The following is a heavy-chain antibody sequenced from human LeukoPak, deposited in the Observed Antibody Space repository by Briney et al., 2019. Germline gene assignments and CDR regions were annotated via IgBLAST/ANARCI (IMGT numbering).Heavy chain of an antibody. D-gene: IGHD1-26*01. CDR1: GGSISSYY. Sequence: SETLSLTCTVSGGSISSYYWSWIRQPPGKGLEWIGYIYYSGSTNYNPSLKSRVTISVDTSKNQFSLKLSSVTAADTAVYYCARESWSPAAFDIWGQGTMVTVSS. CDR2: IYYSGST. J-gene: IGHJ3*02. V-gene: IGHV4-59*12. CDR3: ARESWSPAAFDI.